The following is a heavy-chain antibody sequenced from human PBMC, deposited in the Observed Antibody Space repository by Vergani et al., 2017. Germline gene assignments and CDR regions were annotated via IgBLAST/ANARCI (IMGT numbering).Heavy chain of an antibody. CDR1: GFTFSSYG. CDR2: ISYDGSNK. CDR3: AKVGGRYYDDSSGYYHGSYYYGMDV. Sequence: QVQLVESGGGVVQPGRSLRLSCAASGFTFSSYGMHWVRQAPGKGLEWVAVISYDGSNKYYADSVKGRFTISRDNSKNTLYLQMNSLRAEDTAVYYCAKVGGRYYDDSSGYYHGSYYYGMDVWGQGTTVTVSS. J-gene: IGHJ6*02. D-gene: IGHD3-22*01. V-gene: IGHV3-30*18.